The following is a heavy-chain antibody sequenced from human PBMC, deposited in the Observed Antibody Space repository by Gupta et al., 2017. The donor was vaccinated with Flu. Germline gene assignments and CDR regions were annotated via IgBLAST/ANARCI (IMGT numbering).Heavy chain of an antibody. D-gene: IGHD6-25*01. J-gene: IGHJ4*02. V-gene: IGHV3-21*02. Sequence: EVQLLESGGCLVKPGGSLRLPCAVSGFTFSSFNRNWVRQAPGKGLELVSSISSSSSYIYYADSVKGRFTVSRDNSKNSLYLHMNSVRVEDAAVYYCVRDWSTTWQRGNYFDYWGQGTLVSVSS. CDR3: VRDWSTTWQRGNYFDY. CDR2: ISSSSSYI. CDR1: GFTFSSFN.